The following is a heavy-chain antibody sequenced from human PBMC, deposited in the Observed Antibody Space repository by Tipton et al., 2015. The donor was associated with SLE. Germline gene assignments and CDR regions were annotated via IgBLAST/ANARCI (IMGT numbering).Heavy chain of an antibody. J-gene: IGHJ4*02. CDR3: AGGTGAYFDH. CDR1: GFTFSSYW. V-gene: IGHV3-30*02. D-gene: IGHD3-16*01. CDR2: IRADGSNK. Sequence: SLRLSCAASGFTFSSYWMHWVRQAPGKGLEWVAFIRADGSNKDYADSVKGRFTISRDNSKNTLYLQMNRLRVEDTAVYYCAGGTGAYFDHWGQGTLVTVSS.